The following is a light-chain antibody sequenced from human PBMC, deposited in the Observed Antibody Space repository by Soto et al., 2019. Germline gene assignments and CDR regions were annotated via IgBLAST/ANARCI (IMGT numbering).Light chain of an antibody. J-gene: IGKJ1*01. CDR1: QSVSSN. CDR3: QQYNNWPLT. V-gene: IGKV3-15*01. Sequence: EIVMTQSPATLSVSPGERATLSCRASQSVSSNLAWYQQKPGQAPRLLIYGASTRATGIPARFSGSGSGTEVTLTIRSLQSEDFAVYYCQQYNNWPLTFGQGTKVEI. CDR2: GAS.